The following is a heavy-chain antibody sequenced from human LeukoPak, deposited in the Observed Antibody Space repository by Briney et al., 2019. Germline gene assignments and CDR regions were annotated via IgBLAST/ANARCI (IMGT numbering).Heavy chain of an antibody. CDR2: IYYNGNT. D-gene: IGHD3-10*01. V-gene: IGHV4-39*01. CDR1: GGSISSYY. CDR3: ARPCGSGSYCPVDY. Sequence: SETLSLTCTVSGGSISSYYWGWIRQPPGKGLEWIGNIYYNGNTYYNPSLKSRVTISVDTSKNQFSLKLRSVTAADTAVYYCARPCGSGSYCPVDYWGQGTLVTVSS. J-gene: IGHJ4*02.